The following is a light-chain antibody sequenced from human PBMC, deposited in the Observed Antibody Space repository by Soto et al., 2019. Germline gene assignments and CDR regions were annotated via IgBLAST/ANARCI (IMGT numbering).Light chain of an antibody. CDR2: DAF. V-gene: IGKV3-15*01. Sequence: EIVLTQSPATLSLSPGERATLSCRASQSVSSYLARYQQKPGQAPRLLIYDAFTRATGIPDRFSGSGSGTEFTLTISSLQSEDFAVYFCQQYNNWPRTFGQGTKV. CDR3: QQYNNWPRT. J-gene: IGKJ1*01. CDR1: QSVSSY.